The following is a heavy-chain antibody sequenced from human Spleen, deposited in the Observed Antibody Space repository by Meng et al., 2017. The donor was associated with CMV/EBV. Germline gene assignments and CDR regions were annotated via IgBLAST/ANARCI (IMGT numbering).Heavy chain of an antibody. V-gene: IGHV4-59*01. D-gene: IGHD3-10*02. Sequence: GASISTFYWSWLRQSPGRGLEWIGYIYYSGSTKYNPSLESRVAISVDASKNQFSLKLTSVTAADTAVYYCARGFLEGVYGRRCFDPWGQGHLVTVSS. CDR2: IYYSGST. J-gene: IGHJ5*02. CDR1: GASISTFY. CDR3: ARGFLEGVYGRRCFDP.